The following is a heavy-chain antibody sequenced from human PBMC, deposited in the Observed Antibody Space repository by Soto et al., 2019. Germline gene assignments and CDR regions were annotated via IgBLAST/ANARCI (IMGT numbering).Heavy chain of an antibody. Sequence: LPLTFPSSVIYLSSYYCSWIRQPTGKGLEWIGYIYYSGSTNYNPSLKSRVTISVDTSKNQFSLKLSSVTAADTAVYYCAREGGANWFDTWGQGTLVTVS. CDR3: AREGGANWFDT. J-gene: IGHJ5*02. CDR2: IYYSGST. V-gene: IGHV4-59*01. CDR1: VIYLSSYY. D-gene: IGHD3-16*01.